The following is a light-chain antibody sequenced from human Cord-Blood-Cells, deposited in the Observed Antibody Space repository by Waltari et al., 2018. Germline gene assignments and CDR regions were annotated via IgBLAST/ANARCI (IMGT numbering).Light chain of an antibody. V-gene: IGKV1-39*01. Sequence: DIQMNQSPSSLSASVAERVTITCRASQSISSYLNWYQQKPGKAPKLLIYAASSLQSGVPSRFSGSGSGTDFTLTISSLQPEDFATYYCQQSYSTPFTFGPGTKVDIK. CDR3: QQSYSTPFT. J-gene: IGKJ3*01. CDR1: QSISSY. CDR2: AAS.